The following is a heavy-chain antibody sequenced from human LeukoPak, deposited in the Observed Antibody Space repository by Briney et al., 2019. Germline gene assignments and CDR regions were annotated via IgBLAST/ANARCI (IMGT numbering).Heavy chain of an antibody. D-gene: IGHD6-13*01. CDR1: GFTFSSYA. Sequence: GGSLRLSCAASGFTFSSYAMIWVRQAPGKGLEWVSAISGTGDTIFYADSVKGRFTISRDNSKNTLYLQMHSLRAGDTAVYFCAKDIGNRWYRKEKYFQHWGQGTLVTVSS. CDR3: AKDIGNRWYRKEKYFQH. CDR2: ISGTGDTI. J-gene: IGHJ1*01. V-gene: IGHV3-23*01.